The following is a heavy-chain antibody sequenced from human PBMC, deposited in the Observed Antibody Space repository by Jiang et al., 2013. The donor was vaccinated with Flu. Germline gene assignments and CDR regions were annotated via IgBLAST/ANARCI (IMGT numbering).Heavy chain of an antibody. D-gene: IGHD3-16*01. J-gene: IGHJ4*02. CDR2: IDPSDSYT. Sequence: GRIDPSDSYTNYSPSFQGHVTISADKSISTAYLQWSSLKASDTAMYYCARHLYPRGYFDYWGQGTLVTVSS. CDR3: ARHLYPRGYFDY. V-gene: IGHV5-10-1*01.